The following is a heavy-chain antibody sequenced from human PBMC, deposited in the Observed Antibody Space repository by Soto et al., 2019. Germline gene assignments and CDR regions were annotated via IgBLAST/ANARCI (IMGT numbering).Heavy chain of an antibody. CDR2: IYYRGST. Sequence: QVQLQASGLGLVKPSETLSLTCTVSGGSINNYYWSWIRQPPGKGLEWIGYIYYRGSTNYNPSLKSRVTISVDTSKNQFSLKLSSVTTADTAVYYCAIFMGNSVAPTYFDYWGQGTLVTVSS. V-gene: IGHV4-59*01. CDR1: GGSINNYY. D-gene: IGHD5-12*01. J-gene: IGHJ4*02. CDR3: AIFMGNSVAPTYFDY.